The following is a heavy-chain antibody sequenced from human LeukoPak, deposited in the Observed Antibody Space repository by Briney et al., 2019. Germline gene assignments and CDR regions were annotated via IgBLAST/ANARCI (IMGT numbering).Heavy chain of an antibody. D-gene: IGHD2-2*01. Sequence: GASVKVSCKASGGTFSSYAISWVRQAPGQGLEWMGGIIPIFGTANYAQKFQGRVTITADESTSTAYVELSSLRSEDTAVYYCARGAQPCSSTSCYRNYWYFDLWGRGTLVTVSS. CDR2: IIPIFGTA. J-gene: IGHJ2*01. V-gene: IGHV1-69*01. CDR1: GGTFSSYA. CDR3: ARGAQPCSSTSCYRNYWYFDL.